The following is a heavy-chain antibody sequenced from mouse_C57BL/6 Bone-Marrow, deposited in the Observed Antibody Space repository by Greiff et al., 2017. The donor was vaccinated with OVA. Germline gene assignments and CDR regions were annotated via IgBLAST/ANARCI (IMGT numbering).Heavy chain of an antibody. CDR1: GYAFTNYL. V-gene: IGHV1-54*01. CDR3: ARADYYGSSLFDY. CDR2: INPGSGGT. J-gene: IGHJ2*01. D-gene: IGHD1-1*01. Sequence: VQLQQSGAELVRPGTSVKVSCKASGYAFTNYLIEWVKQRPGQGLEWIGVINPGSGGTNYTEKFKGKATLTADKSSSTAYMQLSSLTSENSAVYFCARADYYGSSLFDYWGQGTTRTVSS.